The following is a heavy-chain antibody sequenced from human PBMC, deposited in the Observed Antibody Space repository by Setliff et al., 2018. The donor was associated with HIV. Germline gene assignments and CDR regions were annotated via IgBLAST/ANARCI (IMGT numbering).Heavy chain of an antibody. CDR3: AREGGGAYFDSSGYYFDY. V-gene: IGHV4-4*07. CDR1: GGSISSYY. CDR2: IYTSGST. J-gene: IGHJ4*02. D-gene: IGHD3-22*01. Sequence: PSETLSLTCTVSGGSISSYYWSWIRQPAGKGLEWIGRIYTSGSTNYNPSLKSRVTISVDTSKNQFSLKLNSVTAADTAVYYCAREGGGAYFDSSGYYFDYWGQGRLVTAPQ.